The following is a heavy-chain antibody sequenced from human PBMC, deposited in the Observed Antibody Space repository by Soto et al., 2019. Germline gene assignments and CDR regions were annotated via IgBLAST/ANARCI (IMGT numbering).Heavy chain of an antibody. CDR3: ARGVLQGVDY. D-gene: IGHD2-15*01. CDR2: MSPGNDKT. CDR1: GYTFATLD. V-gene: IGHV1-8*02. Sequence: QVQLMQSGAEVQMPGASVKVACKASGYTFATLDINWVRQTTGQGLEWMGWMSPGNDKTGYSQKFQGRISMSRDTSLSTAYLELSSLRPEDTAVYYCARGVLQGVDYWGQGTLVTVSS. J-gene: IGHJ4*02.